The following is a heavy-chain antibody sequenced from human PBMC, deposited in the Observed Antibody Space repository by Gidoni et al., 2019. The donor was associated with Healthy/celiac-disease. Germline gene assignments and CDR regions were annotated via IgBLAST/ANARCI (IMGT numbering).Heavy chain of an antibody. CDR2: IIPIFGTA. Sequence: QVQLVQSGAEVKKPGSSVKVSCKASGGTFSSYAIRWVRQAPGQGLEWMGGIIPIFGTANYAQKFQGRVTITADESTSTAYMELSSLRSEDTAVYYCAREWYSSSWYRYYYYGMDVWGQGTTVTVSS. D-gene: IGHD6-13*01. CDR1: GGTFSSYA. V-gene: IGHV1-69*01. J-gene: IGHJ6*02. CDR3: AREWYSSSWYRYYYYGMDV.